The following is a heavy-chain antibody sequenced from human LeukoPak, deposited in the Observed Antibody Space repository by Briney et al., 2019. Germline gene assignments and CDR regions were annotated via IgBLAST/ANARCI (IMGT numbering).Heavy chain of an antibody. J-gene: IGHJ4*02. CDR1: GFSFSDYY. CDR3: AKDRIGYCSSASCPYDY. V-gene: IGHV3-11*04. CDR2: ISESGYTI. Sequence: GGSLRLSCAASGFSFSDYYMSWIRQAPGKGLEWVSYISESGYTIYYADSVKGRFTISRDNAKNSLYLQMNSLRAEDTGVYYCAKDRIGYCSSASCPYDYWGQGTLVTVSS. D-gene: IGHD2-2*03.